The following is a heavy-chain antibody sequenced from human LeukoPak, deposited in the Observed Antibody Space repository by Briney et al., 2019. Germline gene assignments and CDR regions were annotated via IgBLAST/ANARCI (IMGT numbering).Heavy chain of an antibody. Sequence: ASVKVSCKASGYTFTGYYMHWVRQAPGQGLEWMGWINPNSGGTNYAQKFQGRVTMTRDTSISTAYMELSRPRSDDTAVYYCALLLTGRGHAFDIWGQGTMVTVSS. V-gene: IGHV1-2*02. D-gene: IGHD7-27*01. CDR3: ALLLTGRGHAFDI. CDR1: GYTFTGYY. J-gene: IGHJ3*02. CDR2: INPNSGGT.